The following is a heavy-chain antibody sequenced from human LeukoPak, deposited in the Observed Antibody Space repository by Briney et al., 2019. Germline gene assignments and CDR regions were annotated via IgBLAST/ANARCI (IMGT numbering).Heavy chain of an antibody. J-gene: IGHJ4*02. Sequence: SETLSLTSTVSGGSISSDYWSWIRPPPGKGLEWIGYMYYSGRTNYNPSLKSRVTVSVDTSKNQFSLKLSSVTAADTAVYYCARDLPGGLWGQGTLVTVSS. CDR3: ARDLPGGL. CDR2: MYYSGRT. CDR1: GGSISSDY. D-gene: IGHD3-16*01. V-gene: IGHV4-59*01.